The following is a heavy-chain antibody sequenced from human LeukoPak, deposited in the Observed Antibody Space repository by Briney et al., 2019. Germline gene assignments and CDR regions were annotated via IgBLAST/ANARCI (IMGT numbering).Heavy chain of an antibody. V-gene: IGHV4-39*07. J-gene: IGHJ4*02. CDR3: ARDARVQKWFGELLKTTTYYFDY. CDR2: IYYSGST. Sequence: SETLSLTCAVSGGSISSSNFYWGWIRQPPGKGLEWIGSIYYSGSTYYNPSLKSRVSISVDTSKNQFSLKLSSVTAADTAVYYCARDARVQKWFGELLKTTTYYFDYWGQGTLVTVSS. D-gene: IGHD3-10*01. CDR1: GGSISSSNFY.